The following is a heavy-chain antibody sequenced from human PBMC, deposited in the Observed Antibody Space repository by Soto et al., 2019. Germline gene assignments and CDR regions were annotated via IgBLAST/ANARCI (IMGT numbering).Heavy chain of an antibody. CDR2: IIPIFGTA. CDR1: GGTFSSYA. V-gene: IGHV1-69*13. CDR3: ASTAAAGTNQWDYYYYGMDV. D-gene: IGHD6-13*01. Sequence: ASVKVSCKASGGTFSSYAISWVRQAPGQGLEWMGGIIPIFGTANYAQKFQGRVTITADESTSTAYMELSSLRSEDTAVYYCASTAAAGTNQWDYYYYGMDVWGQGTTVTVSS. J-gene: IGHJ6*02.